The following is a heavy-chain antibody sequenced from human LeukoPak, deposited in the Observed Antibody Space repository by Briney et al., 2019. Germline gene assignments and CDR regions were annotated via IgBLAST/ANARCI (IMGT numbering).Heavy chain of an antibody. CDR1: GFTFDNYA. CDR3: VKAPSQHIWSGYTYWYFDL. V-gene: IGHV3-9*03. J-gene: IGHJ2*01. Sequence: GGSLRLSCAASGFTFDNYAMHWVRQAPGKGLEWVSGISWNSGSIVYADSVKGRFTISRDNAKNSLYLQMSSLRVEDLALYYCVKAPSQHIWSGYTYWYFDLWGRGTLLTVAS. CDR2: ISWNSGSI. D-gene: IGHD3-3*02.